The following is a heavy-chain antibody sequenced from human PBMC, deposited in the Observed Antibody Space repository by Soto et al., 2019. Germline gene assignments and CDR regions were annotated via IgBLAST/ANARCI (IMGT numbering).Heavy chain of an antibody. CDR3: ARHAYYYDSSGYFF. V-gene: IGHV4-39*01. J-gene: IGHJ4*02. D-gene: IGHD3-22*01. CDR2: IYYSGST. CDR1: GGSISSSSYY. Sequence: SETLSLTCTVSGGSISSSSYYWGWIRQPPGKGLEWIGSIYYSGSTYYNPSLKSRVTISVDTSKNQFSLKLSSVTAADTAVYYCARHAYYYDSSGYFFWGQGTLVTVSS.